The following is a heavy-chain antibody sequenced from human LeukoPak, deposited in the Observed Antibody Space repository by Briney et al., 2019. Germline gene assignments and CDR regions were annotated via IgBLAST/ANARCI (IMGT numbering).Heavy chain of an antibody. D-gene: IGHD1-7*01. CDR1: GGSISSGDYY. V-gene: IGHV4-30-4*01. Sequence: SETLSLTCTVSGGSISSGDYYWSWIRQPPGKGLEWIGYIYYSGSTYYNPSLKSRVTISVDTSKNQFSLKLSSVTAADTAVYYCARSITGTTGLYYYYGMDVWAKGPRSPSP. CDR3: ARSITGTTGLYYYYGMDV. J-gene: IGHJ6*02. CDR2: IYYSGST.